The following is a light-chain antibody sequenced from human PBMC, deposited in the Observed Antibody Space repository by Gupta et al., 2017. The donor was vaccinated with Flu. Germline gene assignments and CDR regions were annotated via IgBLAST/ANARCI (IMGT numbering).Light chain of an antibody. CDR2: ANN. V-gene: IGLV3-19*01. Sequence: SSELTQYPALPVASGQTVTITSQGDSLSNSYATWYQQKPGQAPVLVIYANNIRPSGIPDRCSGSSSGDTASLTINRAQAEDEADYYCKYWESNTKQQVVFGGGTKLTVL. J-gene: IGLJ2*01. CDR1: SLSNSY. CDR3: KYWESNTKQQVV.